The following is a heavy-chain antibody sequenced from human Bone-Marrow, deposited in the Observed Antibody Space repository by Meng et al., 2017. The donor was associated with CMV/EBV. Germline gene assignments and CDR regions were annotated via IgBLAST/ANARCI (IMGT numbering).Heavy chain of an antibody. CDR3: AKDITPSIVGATPVD. CDR1: GFTFDDYA. Sequence: GESLKISCAASGFTFDDYAMHWVRQAPGKGLEWVSLISWDGGSTYHADSVKGRFTISRDNSKNSLYLQMNSLRAEDTALYYCAKDITPSIVGATPVDWGQGTLVTVSS. CDR2: ISWDGGST. V-gene: IGHV3-43D*03. D-gene: IGHD1-26*01. J-gene: IGHJ4*02.